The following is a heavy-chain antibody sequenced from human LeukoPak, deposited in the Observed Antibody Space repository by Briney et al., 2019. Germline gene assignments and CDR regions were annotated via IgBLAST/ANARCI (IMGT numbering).Heavy chain of an antibody. Sequence: GVSLRLSCAASGFTFSSYAMSWVRQAPGKGLEWVSAISGSGGSTYYADSVKGRFTISRDNSKNTLYLQMNSLRAEDTAVYYCAKSYCSGGSCYLNWFDPWGQGTLVTVSS. D-gene: IGHD2-15*01. J-gene: IGHJ5*02. V-gene: IGHV3-23*01. CDR1: GFTFSSYA. CDR2: ISGSGGST. CDR3: AKSYCSGGSCYLNWFDP.